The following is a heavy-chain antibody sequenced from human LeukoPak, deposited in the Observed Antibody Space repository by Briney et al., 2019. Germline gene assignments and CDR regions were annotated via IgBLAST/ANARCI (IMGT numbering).Heavy chain of an antibody. J-gene: IGHJ4*02. Sequence: SETLSLTCTVSGGSISSYYWSWIRQPPGKGLEWIGYIYYSGSTNYNPSLKSRVTISVDTSKNQFSLKLSSVTAADTAVYYCAREAAATGYFDYLGQGTLVTVSS. D-gene: IGHD2-2*01. CDR1: GGSISSYY. CDR2: IYYSGST. CDR3: AREAAATGYFDY. V-gene: IGHV4-59*01.